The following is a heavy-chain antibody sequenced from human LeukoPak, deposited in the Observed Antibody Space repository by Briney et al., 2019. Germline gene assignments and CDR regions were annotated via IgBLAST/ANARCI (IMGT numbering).Heavy chain of an antibody. J-gene: IGHJ4*02. CDR1: GDSINNYY. CDR2: IHHTGHS. D-gene: IGHD6-19*01. CDR3: ARHDAGWYFFDY. Sequence: PSETLSLTCSVSGDSINNYYWTWIRQPPGKGLEWLGFIHHTGHSTYNPSLKSRVTMSVDTSNNQFSLKLSSVTAADTAVYFCARHDAGWYFFDYWGQGTLVTVSS. V-gene: IGHV4-59*08.